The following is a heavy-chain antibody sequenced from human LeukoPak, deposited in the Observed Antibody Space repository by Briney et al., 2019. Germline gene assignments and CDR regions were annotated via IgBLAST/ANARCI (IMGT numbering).Heavy chain of an antibody. J-gene: IGHJ4*02. Sequence: ASVKVSCKASGYTFTGYYMHWVRQAPGQGLEWMGRINPNSGGTNYAQKLQGRVTMTTDTSTSTAYMELRSLRSDDTAVYYCARYYPGIAAAGFDYWGQGTLVTVSS. D-gene: IGHD6-13*01. CDR3: ARYYPGIAAAGFDY. CDR1: GYTFTGYY. V-gene: IGHV1-2*06. CDR2: INPNSGGT.